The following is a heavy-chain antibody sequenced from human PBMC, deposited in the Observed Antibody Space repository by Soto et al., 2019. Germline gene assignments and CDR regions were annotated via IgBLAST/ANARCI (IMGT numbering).Heavy chain of an antibody. CDR3: ARDHIAAARSYAFDI. CDR2: IIPIFGTA. V-gene: IGHV1-69*12. Sequence: QVQLVQSGAEVKKPGSSVKVSCKASGGTFSSYAISWVRQAPGQGLEWMGGIIPIFGTANYAQKFQGRVTIPADESTSPAYMELSSLRSEDTAVYYCARDHIAAARSYAFDIWGQGTMVTVSS. J-gene: IGHJ3*02. CDR1: GGTFSSYA. D-gene: IGHD6-13*01.